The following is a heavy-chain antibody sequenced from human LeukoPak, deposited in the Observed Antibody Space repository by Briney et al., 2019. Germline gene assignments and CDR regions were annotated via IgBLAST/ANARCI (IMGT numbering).Heavy chain of an antibody. CDR2: IYTSGST. J-gene: IGHJ4*02. Sequence: SETLSLTCTVSGGSISSYYWSWIRQPAGKGLEWIGRIYTSGSTNYNPSLKSRVTMSVDTSKNQFSLKLNSVTAADTAVYYCARQSSPELELRRAHFDYWGQGTLVTVSS. CDR3: ARQSSPELELRRAHFDY. D-gene: IGHD1-7*01. V-gene: IGHV4-4*07. CDR1: GGSISSYY.